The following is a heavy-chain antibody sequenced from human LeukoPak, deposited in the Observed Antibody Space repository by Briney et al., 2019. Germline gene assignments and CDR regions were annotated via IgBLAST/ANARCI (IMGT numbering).Heavy chain of an antibody. J-gene: IGHJ6*03. CDR1: GGSISSYY. V-gene: IGHV4-4*07. CDR2: IYTSGST. D-gene: IGHD3-9*01. CDR3: ARSPPGTWFYYMDV. Sequence: SETLSLTCIVSGGSISSYYWSWIRQPAGKGLEWIGRIYTSGSTNYNPSLKSRVTMSVDTSKNQFSLKLSSVTAADTAVYYCARSPPGTWFYYMDVWGKGTTVTVSS.